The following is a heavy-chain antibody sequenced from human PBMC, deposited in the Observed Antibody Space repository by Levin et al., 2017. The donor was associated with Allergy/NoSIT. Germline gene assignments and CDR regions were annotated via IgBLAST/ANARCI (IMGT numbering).Heavy chain of an antibody. J-gene: IGHJ3*01. CDR2: ISTDGSDT. V-gene: IGHV3-74*01. D-gene: IGHD6-19*01. Sequence: GGSLRLSCAASGFTFSDYWIHWVRQAPGKGLVWVSRISTDGSDTNYADSVKGRFTISRDNAKNTLYLQMNSLRAEDTAVYSCARAVAGLSRSFDLWGQGTMVTVSS. CDR3: ARAVAGLSRSFDL. CDR1: GFTFSDYW.